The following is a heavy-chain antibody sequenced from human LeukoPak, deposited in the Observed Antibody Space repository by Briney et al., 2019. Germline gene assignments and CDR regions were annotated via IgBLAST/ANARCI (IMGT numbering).Heavy chain of an antibody. CDR1: GGSLSGYY. D-gene: IGHD1-26*01. Sequence: SETLSLTCTVSGGSLSGYYWSWIRYPPGKGLEWIGNMYYSGTTNYNPSLKSRVTMSIDTSKNQFSLKLSSVTAADTAVYYCASYIVGGSLGDWGQGTLVTVSS. V-gene: IGHV4-59*01. J-gene: IGHJ4*02. CDR3: ASYIVGGSLGD. CDR2: MYYSGTT.